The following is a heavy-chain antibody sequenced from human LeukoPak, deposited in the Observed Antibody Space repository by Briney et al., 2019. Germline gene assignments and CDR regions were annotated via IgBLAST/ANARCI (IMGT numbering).Heavy chain of an antibody. J-gene: IGHJ4*02. CDR1: GGSISSGSYY. CDR2: IYYSGST. D-gene: IGHD2-2*01. CDR3: AREPAVQVFDY. V-gene: IGHV4-61*01. Sequence: PSQTLSLTCTVSGGSISSGSYYWSWIRQPPGKGLEWIGYIYYSGSTNYNPSLKSRVTISVDTSKNQFSLKLSSVTAADTAVYYCAREPAVQVFDYWGQGTLVTVSS.